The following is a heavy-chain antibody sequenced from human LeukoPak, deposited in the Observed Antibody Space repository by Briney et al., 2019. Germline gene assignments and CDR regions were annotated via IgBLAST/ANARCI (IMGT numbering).Heavy chain of an antibody. V-gene: IGHV4-59*01. D-gene: IGHD2-8*01. CDR3: ARVPFACSNAVCHISPYFDY. Sequence: PSETLSLTCTVSGDSITNYYWSWIRQPPGKGLEWIGYIYYSGSTKYNSSLKSRVTISVDTSKNQISLKLSSVTAADTAVYYCARVPFACSNAVCHISPYFDYWGQGTLVTVSS. CDR2: IYYSGST. J-gene: IGHJ4*02. CDR1: GDSITNYY.